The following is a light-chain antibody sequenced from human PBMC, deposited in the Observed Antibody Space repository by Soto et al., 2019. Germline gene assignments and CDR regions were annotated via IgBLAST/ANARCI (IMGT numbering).Light chain of an antibody. CDR2: DAS. CDR1: QSISGW. J-gene: IGKJ1*01. Sequence: DVQMTQSPSTLSAYVGDRVTIACRASQSISGWLAWYQQKPGKAPKLLIYDASSLEGGVPSRFSGSGSGTEFTLTISSLQPDDLATYYCQQYNSYPWTFGQGTKVDI. V-gene: IGKV1-5*01. CDR3: QQYNSYPWT.